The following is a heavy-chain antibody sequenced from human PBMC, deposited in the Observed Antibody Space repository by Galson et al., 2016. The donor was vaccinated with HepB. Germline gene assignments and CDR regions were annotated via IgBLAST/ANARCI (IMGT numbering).Heavy chain of an antibody. D-gene: IGHD6-19*01. Sequence: SCKASGDTFRTFAISWVRQAPGQGPEWMGGVIPMYATTNYAQKFQGRVTITADESTSTAYMELTSLSSEDTAVYYCARGGDSSGWYEVILWGQGTLVTVSS. CDR3: ARGGDSSGWYEVIL. V-gene: IGHV1-69*01. CDR1: GDTFRTFA. CDR2: VIPMYATT. J-gene: IGHJ4*02.